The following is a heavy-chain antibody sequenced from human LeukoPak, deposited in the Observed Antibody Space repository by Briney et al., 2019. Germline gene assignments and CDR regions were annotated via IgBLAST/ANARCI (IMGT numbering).Heavy chain of an antibody. CDR2: FYSGGAT. D-gene: IGHD2-15*01. CDR3: ARGRGLDV. CDR1: GFIVSANY. Sequence: GGSLRLSCAASGFIVSANYMSWVRQTPGKGLEWVSIFYSGGATFYVDSVKGRFTISRDNSKNMLYLQMNSLRAEDTAVYYCARGRGLDVWGQGTTVTVSS. V-gene: IGHV3-53*01. J-gene: IGHJ6*02.